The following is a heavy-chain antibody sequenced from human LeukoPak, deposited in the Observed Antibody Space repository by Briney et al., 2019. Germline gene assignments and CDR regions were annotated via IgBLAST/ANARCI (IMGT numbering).Heavy chain of an antibody. Sequence: AGGSLRLSCTASGFTFGDYAMSWFRQAPGKGLEWVSAISGSGGSTYYADSVKGRFTISRDNSKNTLYLQMNSLRAEDTAVYYCAKTRRSSQGSPYYFDYWGQGTLVTVSS. J-gene: IGHJ4*02. CDR1: GFTFGDYA. CDR3: AKTRRSSQGSPYYFDY. V-gene: IGHV3-23*01. CDR2: ISGSGGST. D-gene: IGHD6-6*01.